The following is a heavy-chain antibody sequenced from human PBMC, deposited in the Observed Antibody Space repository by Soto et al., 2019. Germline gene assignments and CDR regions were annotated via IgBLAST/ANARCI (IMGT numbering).Heavy chain of an antibody. CDR2: IYYSGST. D-gene: IGHD5-18*01. V-gene: IGHV4-59*01. Sequence: PSGTLSLTCAVSGGSISSYYWSWIRQPPGKGLEWIGYIYYSGSTNYNPSLKSRVTISVDTSKNQFSLKLSSVTAADTAVYYCARSPSGYSSTFDYWGQGTLVTVSS. J-gene: IGHJ4*02. CDR1: GGSISSYY. CDR3: ARSPSGYSSTFDY.